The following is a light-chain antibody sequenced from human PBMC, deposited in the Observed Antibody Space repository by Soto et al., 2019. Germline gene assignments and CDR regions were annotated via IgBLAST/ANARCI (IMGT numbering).Light chain of an antibody. CDR3: SSYTSSSTYV. CDR1: SSEVGGFNG. V-gene: IGLV2-18*02. J-gene: IGLJ1*01. CDR2: YVS. Sequence: QSVLTQPPPLSGSPGQSVAISCTGNSSEVGGFNGVSWYQQPPGTAPKLIIYYVSNRPSGVPDRFSGSKSGNTASLIISGLQAEDEGDYYCSSYTSSSTYVFGTGTKVTVL.